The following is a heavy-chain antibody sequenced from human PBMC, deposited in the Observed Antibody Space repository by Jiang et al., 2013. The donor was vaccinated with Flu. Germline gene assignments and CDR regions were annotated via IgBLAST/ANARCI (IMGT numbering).Heavy chain of an antibody. Sequence: AISGDSVSSDSAAWNWIRQSPSRGLEWLGRTYYRSTWYYDYAASVKSRITINPDTSKNQFSLQLSSVTPEDTAVYYCAESGYFREYFQNWGQGTLVTVSS. CDR1: GDSVSSDSAA. CDR3: AESGYFREYFQN. D-gene: IGHD3-3*01. CDR2: TYYRSTWYY. J-gene: IGHJ1*01. V-gene: IGHV6-1*01.